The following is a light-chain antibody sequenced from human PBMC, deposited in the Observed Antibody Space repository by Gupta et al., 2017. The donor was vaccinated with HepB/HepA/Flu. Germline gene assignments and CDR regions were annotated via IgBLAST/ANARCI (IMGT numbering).Light chain of an antibody. Sequence: DIQLTQSPSFLSASVGDRVTITGRSSYDIRSWLAWYQQKPGKPPHRLIYQASDLNAGVSSGFSGTGSGTEFTITINTLQPDDIATDYCGQYHAYYPGATFGRGTTVEIK. CDR3: GQYHAYYPGAT. CDR2: QAS. V-gene: IGKV1-5*03. CDR1: YDIRSW. J-gene: IGKJ4*02.